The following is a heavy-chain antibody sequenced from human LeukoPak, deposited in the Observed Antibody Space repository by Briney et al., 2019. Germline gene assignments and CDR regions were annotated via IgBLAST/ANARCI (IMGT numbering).Heavy chain of an antibody. CDR1: GGSFSGYY. V-gene: IGHV4-34*01. J-gene: IGHJ4*02. CDR2: INHSGST. CDR3: ASRVDY. Sequence: PSETLSLICAVYGGSFSGYYWSWIRQPPGKGLEWIGEINHSGSTYYNPSLKSRVTISVDTSKNQFSLKLSSVTAADTAVYYCASRVDYWGQGTLVTVSS.